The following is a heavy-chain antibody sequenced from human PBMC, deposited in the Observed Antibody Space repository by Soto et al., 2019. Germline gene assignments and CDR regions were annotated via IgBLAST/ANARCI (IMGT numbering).Heavy chain of an antibody. CDR1: GFTFSSYE. CDR3: ARDESGSYLTSNY. V-gene: IGHV3-48*03. J-gene: IGHJ4*02. CDR2: ISSSGSTI. Sequence: HPGGSLRLSCAASGFTFSSYEMNWVRQAPGKGLEWVSYISSSGSTIYYADSVKGRFTISRDNAKNSLYLQMSSLRAEDTAVYYCARDESGSYLTSNYWGQGTLVTVSS. D-gene: IGHD1-26*01.